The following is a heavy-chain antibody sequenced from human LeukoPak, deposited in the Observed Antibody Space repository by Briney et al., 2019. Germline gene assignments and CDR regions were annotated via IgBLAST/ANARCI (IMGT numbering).Heavy chain of an antibody. V-gene: IGHV5-51*01. CDR3: ARQGKQQLVTLDY. CDR1: GYNFTSYC. CDR2: IYPGDSDT. Sequence: GESLKISCKGSGYNFTSYCIGWVRQMPGKGLEWMGIIYPGDSDTRYSPSFQGQVTISADKSISTAYLQWSSLKASDTATYYCARQGKQQLVTLDYWGQGTLVTVSS. D-gene: IGHD6-13*01. J-gene: IGHJ4*02.